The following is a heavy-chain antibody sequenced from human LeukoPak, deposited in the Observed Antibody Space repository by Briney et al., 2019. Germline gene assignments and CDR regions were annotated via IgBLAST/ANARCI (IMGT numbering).Heavy chain of an antibody. CDR1: GYTFTSYG. J-gene: IGHJ6*02. CDR3: ARDHHYGSGSYYNLYYYYGMDV. CDR2: ISAYNGNT. D-gene: IGHD3-10*01. V-gene: IGHV1-18*01. Sequence: ASVKVSCKASGYTFTSYGISWVRQAPGQGLEWMGWISAYNGNTNYAQKLQGRVTMTTDTSTSTAYMELRSLRSDDTAVYYCARDHHYGSGSYYNLYYYYGMDVWGQGTTVTVS.